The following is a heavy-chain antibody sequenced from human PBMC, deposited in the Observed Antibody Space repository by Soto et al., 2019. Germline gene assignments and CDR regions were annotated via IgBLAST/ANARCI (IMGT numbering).Heavy chain of an antibody. D-gene: IGHD3-3*01. V-gene: IGHV4-30-4*01. CDR3: ARAPVGLDTISYFDY. Sequence: PSETLSLTCTVSGDSVSSVGFHWAWLLRPPGKGLECIVYIDNGGSTYYRPSLECRRHMSLDAPRNHYSLRLTSVTAADPAVYFFARAPVGLDTISYFDYWGQGKRVTVSP. J-gene: IGHJ4*02. CDR1: GDSVSSVGFH. CDR2: IDNGGST.